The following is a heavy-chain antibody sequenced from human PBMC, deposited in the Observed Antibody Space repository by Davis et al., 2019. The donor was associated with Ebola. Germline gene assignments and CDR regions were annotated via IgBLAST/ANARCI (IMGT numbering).Heavy chain of an antibody. D-gene: IGHD2-2*01. J-gene: IGHJ6*02. CDR2: INAGNGNT. Sequence: AASVKVSCKSSGYTFTSYAMHWVRQAPGQRPEWMGWINAGNGNTKYSQRFQGRVTITRDTSATTVYMELSSLTSEDTAVYYCARDIGYCSSTSCYYYYGMDVWGQGTTVTVSS. V-gene: IGHV1-3*01. CDR3: ARDIGYCSSTSCYYYYGMDV. CDR1: GYTFTSYA.